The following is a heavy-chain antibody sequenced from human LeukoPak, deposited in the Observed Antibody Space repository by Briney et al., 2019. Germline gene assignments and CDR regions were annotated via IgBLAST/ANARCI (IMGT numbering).Heavy chain of an antibody. CDR1: GGSISSSSYY. Sequence: SETLSLTCTVSGGSISSSSYYWGWIRQPPGKGLEWIGSIYYSGSTYYNPSLKSRVTISVDTSKNQFSLKLSSVTAADTAVYYCARLTRDYSSSWFSFYYMDVWGKGTTVTISS. V-gene: IGHV4-39*07. J-gene: IGHJ6*03. CDR3: ARLTRDYSSSWFSFYYMDV. CDR2: IYYSGST. D-gene: IGHD6-13*01.